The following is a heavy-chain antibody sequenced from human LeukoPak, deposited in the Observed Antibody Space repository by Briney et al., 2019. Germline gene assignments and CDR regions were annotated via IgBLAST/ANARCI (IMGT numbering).Heavy chain of an antibody. CDR1: GYTFTSYD. V-gene: IGHV1-8*01. D-gene: IGHD6-13*01. CDR3: ARHDYSSSWYWAPPFDP. J-gene: IGHJ5*02. CDR2: MNPNSGNT. Sequence: ASVKVSCKASGYTFTSYDINWVRQATGQGLEWMGWMNPNSGNTGYAQKFQGRVTMTRNTSISTAYMELSSLRSEDTAVYYCARHDYSSSWYWAPPFDPWGQGTLVTVSS.